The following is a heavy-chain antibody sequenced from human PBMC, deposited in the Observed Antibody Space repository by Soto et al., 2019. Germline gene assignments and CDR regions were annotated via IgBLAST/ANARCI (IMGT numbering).Heavy chain of an antibody. CDR1: GYTFSDYD. CDR3: ARVAVAARPRWYNWFDP. Sequence: ASVKVSCKTSGYTFSDYDINWVRQATGQGLEWIGWMNPNSGETGYAQKFQGRVAMTRSVSLTTAYLELSSLRSEDTAVYYCARVAVAARPRWYNWFDPWGQGTLVTVSS. J-gene: IGHJ5*02. V-gene: IGHV1-8*02. CDR2: MNPNSGET. D-gene: IGHD2-15*01.